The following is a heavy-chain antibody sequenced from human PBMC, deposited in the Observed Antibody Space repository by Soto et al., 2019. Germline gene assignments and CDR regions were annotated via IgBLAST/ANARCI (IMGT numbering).Heavy chain of an antibody. V-gene: IGHV1-2*02. CDR3: VRGGGVDVVTPTRIVFDY. CDR1: GYTFTGNY. Sequence: QVQLVQSGAEVKKPGASVKVSCKVSGYTFTGNYMHWMRQAPGQGPEWMGWINPRNGDTDYAQKFQCRVTITRDTSISTAYMDLSRLTSDVTAIYFCVRGGGVDVVTPTRIVFDYWGQGTLLTVSS. D-gene: IGHD2-21*02. CDR2: INPRNGDT. J-gene: IGHJ4*02.